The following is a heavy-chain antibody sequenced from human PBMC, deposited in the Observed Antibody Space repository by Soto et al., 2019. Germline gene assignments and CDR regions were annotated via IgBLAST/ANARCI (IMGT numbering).Heavy chain of an antibody. D-gene: IGHD1-7*01. J-gene: IGHJ6*03. Sequence: SETLSLTCTVSGGSISSYYWSWIRQPPGKGLEWIGYIYYSGSTNYNPSIKSRVTISVDTSKNQFSLKLSSVTAADTAVYYCARDQSRDNWDYSYYYYYMDVWGKGTTVTVS. CDR1: GGSISSYY. CDR3: ARDQSRDNWDYSYYYYYMDV. CDR2: IYYSGST. V-gene: IGHV4-59*01.